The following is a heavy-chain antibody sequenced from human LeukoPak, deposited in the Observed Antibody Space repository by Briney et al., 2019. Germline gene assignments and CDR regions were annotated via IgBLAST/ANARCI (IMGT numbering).Heavy chain of an antibody. CDR3: ARGNSIWPNGYFDF. J-gene: IGHJ4*02. D-gene: IGHD6-13*01. CDR2: IYNSGST. V-gene: IGHV4-4*07. CDR1: GASISSYY. Sequence: PPETLSLTCSVSGASISSYYWGWIRQPAGKGLEWIGRIYNSGSTNYNPSLKSRVTISVDKSKNQFSLKLSSVTAADTAVYYCARGNSIWPNGYFDFWGQGTLVTVSS.